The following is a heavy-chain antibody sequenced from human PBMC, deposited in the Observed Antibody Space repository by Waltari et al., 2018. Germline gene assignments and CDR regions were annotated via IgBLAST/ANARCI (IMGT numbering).Heavy chain of an antibody. Sequence: QVQLVESGGGLVKPGWSLRPSRSASGLTFSYSSLSWIPPAPGKGLEWISYISGSGTSTKYADSVNGRFTISRDNAKKSLFLEMNSLRAEDTAVYYCARDFSFIVVVPPASHPAENWFDPWGQGTLVTVSS. D-gene: IGHD2-2*01. V-gene: IGHV3-11*06. CDR3: ARDFSFIVVVPPASHPAENWFDP. J-gene: IGHJ5*02. CDR2: ISGSGTST. CDR1: GLTFSYSS.